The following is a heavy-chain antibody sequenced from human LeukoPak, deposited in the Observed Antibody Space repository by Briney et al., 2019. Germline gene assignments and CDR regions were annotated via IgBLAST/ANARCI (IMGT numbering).Heavy chain of an antibody. V-gene: IGHV1-46*02. J-gene: IGHJ4*02. Sequence: ASVKVSCKASGYTFNRYYIHWVRQAPGQGLEWMGIINPSGDSTSYAPKLQGRVTMTRDTSTSTVYMELNSLTSEDKAVYYCARDRGSSNDWGYFDFWGQGTLVTVSS. D-gene: IGHD7-27*01. CDR3: ARDRGSSNDWGYFDF. CDR2: INPSGDST. CDR1: GYTFNRYY.